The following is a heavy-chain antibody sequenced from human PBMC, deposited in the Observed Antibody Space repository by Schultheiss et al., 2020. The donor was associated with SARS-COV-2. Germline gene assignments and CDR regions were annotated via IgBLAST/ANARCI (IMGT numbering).Heavy chain of an antibody. CDR3: QSGVGATTGGYYYYYGMDV. V-gene: IGHV3-23*01. Sequence: GGSLRLSCAASGFTFSSYDMHWVRQATGKGLEWVSAISGSGGSTYYADSVKGRFTISRDNSKNTLYLQMNSLRAEDTAVYYCQSGVGATTGGYYYYYGMDVWGQGTTVTVSS. D-gene: IGHD1-26*01. J-gene: IGHJ6*02. CDR2: ISGSGGST. CDR1: GFTFSSYD.